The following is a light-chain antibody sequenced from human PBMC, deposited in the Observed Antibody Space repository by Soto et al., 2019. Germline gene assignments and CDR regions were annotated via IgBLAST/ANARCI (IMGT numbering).Light chain of an antibody. Sequence: EIVMTRSPATLSVSLGERATLSCRASQSISTELAWYQQKPGQPPRLLIYSASTRATGVPARFTGSGSGSEFTLTISGLQSEDFAVYYCQQGHNWPLTFGQGTRLEI. CDR3: QQGHNWPLT. V-gene: IGKV3-15*01. J-gene: IGKJ2*01. CDR1: QSISTE. CDR2: SAS.